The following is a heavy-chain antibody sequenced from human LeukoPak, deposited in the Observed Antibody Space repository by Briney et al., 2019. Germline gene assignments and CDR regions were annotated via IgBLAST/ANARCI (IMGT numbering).Heavy chain of an antibody. D-gene: IGHD3-22*01. Sequence: GGSLRLSCAASGFTFSNAWMSWVRQAPGKGLEWVGRIKSKTDGGTTDYAAPVKGRFTISRDDSKNTLYLQMNSLKTEDTAVYYCITFSMIIVVVSTWGQGTLVSVSS. CDR2: IKSKTDGGTT. V-gene: IGHV3-15*01. J-gene: IGHJ4*02. CDR3: ITFSMIIVVVST. CDR1: GFTFSNAW.